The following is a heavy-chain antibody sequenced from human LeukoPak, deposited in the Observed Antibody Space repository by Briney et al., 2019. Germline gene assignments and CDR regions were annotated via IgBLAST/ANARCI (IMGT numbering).Heavy chain of an antibody. J-gene: IGHJ4*02. CDR1: GYTFRSYG. V-gene: IGHV1-18*01. CDR2: ISAYNGNT. CDR3: ARDGRDYDFWSELDY. Sequence: GASVKVSCKASGYTFRSYGISWVRQAPGQGLEWMGWISAYNGNTNYAQKLQGRVTMTTDTSTSTAYMELRSLRSDDTAVYYCARDGRDYDFWSELDYWGQGTLVTVSS. D-gene: IGHD3-3*01.